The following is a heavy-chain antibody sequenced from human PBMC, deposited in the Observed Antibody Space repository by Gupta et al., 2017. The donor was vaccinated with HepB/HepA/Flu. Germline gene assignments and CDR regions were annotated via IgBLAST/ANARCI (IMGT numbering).Heavy chain of an antibody. CDR3: ARPLTNIDAFDF. V-gene: IGHV4-30-4*01. D-gene: IGHD2-8*01. CDR2: ISYRGTT. CDR1: GGSVDSGDQY. Sequence: QVQLQESGPRLVKPAQTLSLTCNVSGGSVDSGDQYWSWVRQPPGKGLEWIGYISYRGTTYYKPCLRSRLTISLDTARNHFSLKLASVTAADTALYFCARPLTNIDAFDFWGRGTMVTVSS. J-gene: IGHJ3*01.